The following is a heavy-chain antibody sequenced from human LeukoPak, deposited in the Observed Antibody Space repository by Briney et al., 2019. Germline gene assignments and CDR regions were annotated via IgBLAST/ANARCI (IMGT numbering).Heavy chain of an antibody. CDR2: IYYSGST. Sequence: SETLSLTCTVSGGSISSYYWSWIRQPPGKGLEWIGYIYYSGSTNYNPSLKSRVTISVDTSKNQFSLKLSSVTAADTAVYYCARVGGVRLNWFDPWGQGTLVTVSS. D-gene: IGHD1-1*01. V-gene: IGHV4-59*12. J-gene: IGHJ5*02. CDR3: ARVGGVRLNWFDP. CDR1: GGSISSYY.